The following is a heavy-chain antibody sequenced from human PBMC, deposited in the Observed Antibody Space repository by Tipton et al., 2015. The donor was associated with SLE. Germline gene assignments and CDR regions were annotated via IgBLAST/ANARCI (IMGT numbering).Heavy chain of an antibody. CDR3: ARDAPYCTNGVCYDFDY. Sequence: GSLRLSCAASGFTFSSYWMHWVRQAPGKGLEWVSAISGSGGSTYYADSVKGRFTISRDNSKNTLYLQMNSLRAEDTAVYYCARDAPYCTNGVCYDFDYWGQGTLVTVSS. J-gene: IGHJ4*02. D-gene: IGHD2-8*01. CDR2: ISGSGGST. V-gene: IGHV3-23*01. CDR1: GFTFSSYW.